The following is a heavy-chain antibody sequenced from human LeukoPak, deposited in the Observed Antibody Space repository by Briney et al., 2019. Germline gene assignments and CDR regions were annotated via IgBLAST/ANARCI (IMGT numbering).Heavy chain of an antibody. CDR2: IYYSGST. D-gene: IGHD3-22*01. CDR1: GGSISSYY. V-gene: IGHV4-59*12. CDR3: ARFYYYDSSGYYPRYFDH. J-gene: IGHJ4*02. Sequence: SETLSLTCTVSGGSISSYYWSWIRQPPGKGLEWIGYIYYSGSTNYNPSLKSRLTISIDTSKNQISLKLNSVTAADTAVYYCARFYYYDSSGYYPRYFDHWGPGTLVTVSS.